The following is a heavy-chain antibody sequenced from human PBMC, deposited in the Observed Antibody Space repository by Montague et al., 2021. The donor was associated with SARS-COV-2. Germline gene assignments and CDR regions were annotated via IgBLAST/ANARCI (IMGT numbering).Heavy chain of an antibody. V-gene: IGHV3-21*01. Sequence: SLRLSLSASGFTFSSYSMNWVRQAPGKGLEWVSSISSSSSCIYYADSVKGRFTISRDNAKNSLYLQMNSLRAEDTAVYYCARDARYDFWSGYYFDYWGQGTLVTVSS. CDR2: ISSSSSCI. D-gene: IGHD3-3*01. CDR3: ARDARYDFWSGYYFDY. J-gene: IGHJ4*02. CDR1: GFTFSSYS.